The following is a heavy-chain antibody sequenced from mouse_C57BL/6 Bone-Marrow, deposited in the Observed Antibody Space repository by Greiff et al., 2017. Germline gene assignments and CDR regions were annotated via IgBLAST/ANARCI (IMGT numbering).Heavy chain of an antibody. Sequence: VHVKQSGPELVKPGASVKISCKASGYSFTDYNMNWVKQSNGKSLEWIGVINPNYGTTSYNQKFKGKATLTVDQSSSTAYMQLNSLTAENSAVXYCAKSKGYYYAMDYWGQGTSVTVSS. CDR2: INPNYGTT. V-gene: IGHV1-39*01. D-gene: IGHD2-5*01. CDR3: AKSKGYYYAMDY. CDR1: GYSFTDYN. J-gene: IGHJ4*01.